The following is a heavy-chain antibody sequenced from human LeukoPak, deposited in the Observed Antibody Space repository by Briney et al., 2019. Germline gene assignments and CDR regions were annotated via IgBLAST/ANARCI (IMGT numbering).Heavy chain of an antibody. CDR2: IYYSGST. Sequence: SETLSLTCTVSGGSIGSYYWSWIRQPPGKGLEWIGYIYYSGSTNYNPSLKSRVTISVDTSKNQFSLKLSSVTAADTAVYYCARPFDYYDSSGPFDIWGQGTMVTVSS. CDR1: GGSIGSYY. V-gene: IGHV4-59*08. D-gene: IGHD3-22*01. J-gene: IGHJ3*02. CDR3: ARPFDYYDSSGPFDI.